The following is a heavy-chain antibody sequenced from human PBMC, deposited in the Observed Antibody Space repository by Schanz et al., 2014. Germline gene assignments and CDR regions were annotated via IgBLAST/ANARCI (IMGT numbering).Heavy chain of an antibody. CDR2: INPLSGAT. CDR1: GYTFTGYY. J-gene: IGHJ5*02. D-gene: IGHD4-4*01. CDR3: ARRGPNCSNNACYHGWFDP. V-gene: IGHV1-2*02. Sequence: QVQLVQSGAEVMKPGASVKVSCKASGYTFTGYYIHWVRQAPGQGFEWMGWINPLSGATDYAPTFQGRVSMTRDTSISTAYMEVTRLVSSDTAVYYCARRGPNCSNNACYHGWFDPWGQGTLVTVSS.